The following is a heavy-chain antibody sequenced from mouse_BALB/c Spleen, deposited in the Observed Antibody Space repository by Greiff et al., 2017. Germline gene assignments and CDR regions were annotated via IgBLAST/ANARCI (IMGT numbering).Heavy chain of an antibody. CDR2: IYPGNGDT. CDR3: ASSGHYSAWFAY. CDR1: GYTFTSYN. V-gene: IGHV1-12*01. D-gene: IGHD1-2*01. J-gene: IGHJ3*01. Sequence: QVQLQQSGAELVKPGASVKMSCKASGYTFTSYNMHWVKQTPGKGLEWIGAIYPGNGDTSYNQKFKGKATLTADKSSSTAYMQLSSLTSEDSAVYYCASSGHYSAWFAYWGQGTLVTVSA.